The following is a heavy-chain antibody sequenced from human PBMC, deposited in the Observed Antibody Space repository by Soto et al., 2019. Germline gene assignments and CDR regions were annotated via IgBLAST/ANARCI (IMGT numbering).Heavy chain of an antibody. CDR1: GYSISSGYY. D-gene: IGHD5-12*01. V-gene: IGHV4-38-2*01. CDR3: ARYSGYDFDY. J-gene: IGHJ4*02. CDR2: IYHSGST. Sequence: SETLSLTCAVSGYSISSGYYWGWIRQPPGKGLEWIGSIYHSGSTYYNPSLKSRVTISVDTSKNQFSLKLSSVTAADTAVYYCARYSGYDFDYWGQGTLVTVSS.